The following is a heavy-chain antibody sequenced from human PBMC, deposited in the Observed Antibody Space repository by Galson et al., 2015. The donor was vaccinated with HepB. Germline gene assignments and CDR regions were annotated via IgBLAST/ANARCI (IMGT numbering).Heavy chain of an antibody. CDR2: ISGSGDTT. J-gene: IGHJ6*03. V-gene: IGHV3-23*01. CDR3: AKRISITFFGPGKNYMDV. Sequence: SLRLSCAASGFTFSSHAMSWVRQAPGKGLEWVSGISGSGDTTYYAGSVEGRSTIYRDNSKNTLYMQINSLTAEDTAVYYCAKRISITFFGPGKNYMDVWGKGPTVTVSS. CDR1: GFTFSSHA. D-gene: IGHD3-3*01.